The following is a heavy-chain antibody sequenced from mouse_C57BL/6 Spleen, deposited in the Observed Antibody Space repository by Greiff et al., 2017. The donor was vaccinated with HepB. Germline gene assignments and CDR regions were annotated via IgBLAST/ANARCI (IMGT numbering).Heavy chain of an antibody. J-gene: IGHJ3*01. Sequence: VQLKESGPELVKPGASVKISCKASGYSFTGYYMNWVKQSPEKSLEWIGEINPSTGGTTYNQKFKAKATLTVDKSSSTAYMQLKSLTSEDSAVYYCAPIYYDSPFAYWGQGTLVTVSA. V-gene: IGHV1-42*01. D-gene: IGHD2-4*01. CDR1: GYSFTGYY. CDR2: INPSTGGT. CDR3: APIYYDSPFAY.